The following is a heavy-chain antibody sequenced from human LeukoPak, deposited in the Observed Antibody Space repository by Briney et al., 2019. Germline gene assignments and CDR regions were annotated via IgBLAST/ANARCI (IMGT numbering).Heavy chain of an antibody. Sequence: GRSLRLSCAASGFTFGSYAMHWVRQAPGKGLEWVALISDDGSKNYYADSVKGRFTISRDNSKNTLYLQMNSLRAEDTAVYYCAREGKRDDYNFFDYWGQGTLVTVSS. J-gene: IGHJ4*02. CDR1: GFTFGSYA. V-gene: IGHV3-30-3*01. CDR3: AREGKRDDYNFFDY. CDR2: ISDDGSKN. D-gene: IGHD5-24*01.